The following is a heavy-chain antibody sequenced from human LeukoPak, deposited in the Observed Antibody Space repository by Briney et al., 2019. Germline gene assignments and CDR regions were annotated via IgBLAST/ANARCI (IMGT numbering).Heavy chain of an antibody. Sequence: SETLSLTCTVPGGSISSYYWSWIRQPPGRGLEWIGYIYYTGSTDYNPSLKSRVTISVDTSKNQFSLKLISVTAADTAVYYCARGHRGASYWGQGTLVTVSS. CDR1: GGSISSYY. CDR2: IYYTGST. V-gene: IGHV4-59*01. J-gene: IGHJ4*02. CDR3: ARGHRGASY.